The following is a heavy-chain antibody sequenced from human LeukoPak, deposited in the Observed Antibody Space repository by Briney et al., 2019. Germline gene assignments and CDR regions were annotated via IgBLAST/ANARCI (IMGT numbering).Heavy chain of an antibody. CDR3: ARTYDFGRGPPGDAFDN. CDR2: IDARSGIT. D-gene: IGHD3-3*01. CDR1: GFTFTIFG. J-gene: IGHJ3*02. V-gene: IGHV3-48*01. Sequence: TGGSLRLSCAASGFTFTIFGLNWVRQAPGKVPEWVSYIDARSGITYYADSVQGRFTISRGNAQESVFLQMNSLRADDTAVYYCARTYDFGRGPPGDAFDNWGPGTLVTVSS.